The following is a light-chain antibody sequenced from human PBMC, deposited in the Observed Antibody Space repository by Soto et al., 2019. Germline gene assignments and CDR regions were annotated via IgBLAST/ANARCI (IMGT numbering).Light chain of an antibody. V-gene: IGLV2-14*01. CDR1: SIDIGTYDF. Sequence: QSALTQPASVSGSPGQSITISCTGTSIDIGTYDFVSWYQQHPGKPPKVMIYEVSNRPSGISDRFSGSKSGDTASLTISGLQAEDEADYYCSSYRSNSTLVFGTGTKVTVL. CDR3: SSYRSNSTLV. CDR2: EVS. J-gene: IGLJ1*01.